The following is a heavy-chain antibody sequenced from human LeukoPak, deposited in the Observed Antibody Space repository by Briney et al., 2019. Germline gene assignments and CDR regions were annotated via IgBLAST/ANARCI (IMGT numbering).Heavy chain of an antibody. CDR1: GYSFTTYW. CDR2: IFPGDSDT. J-gene: IGHJ4*02. Sequence: GESLKISCKGSGYSFTTYWIGWVRQMPGKGLEWIGIIFPGDSDTTYSPSLQGQVTISADKSISTAYLQWSSLKASDTAMYYCAIEYSSNSLDYWGQGTLVTVSS. CDR3: AIEYSSNSLDY. V-gene: IGHV5-51*01. D-gene: IGHD6-13*01.